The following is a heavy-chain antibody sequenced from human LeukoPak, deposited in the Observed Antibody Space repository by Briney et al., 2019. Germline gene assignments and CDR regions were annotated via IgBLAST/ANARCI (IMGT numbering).Heavy chain of an antibody. V-gene: IGHV1-8*01. Sequence: GASVKVSCKASGYTFSNYDINWVRQATGQGLEWMGWMNPKSGSTDYAQKFQNRVTMTTDTSTSTAYMELRSLRSDDTAVYYCANHNHSPYYMDVWGKGTTVTVSS. CDR1: GYTFSNYD. CDR3: ANHNHSPYYMDV. D-gene: IGHD1-14*01. CDR2: MNPKSGST. J-gene: IGHJ6*03.